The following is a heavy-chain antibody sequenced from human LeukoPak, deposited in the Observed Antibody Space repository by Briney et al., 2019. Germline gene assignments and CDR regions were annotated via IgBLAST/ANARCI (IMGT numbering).Heavy chain of an antibody. CDR1: GGSISSYY. V-gene: IGHV4-59*08. J-gene: IGHJ4*02. D-gene: IGHD1-26*01. Sequence: KPSETLSLTCTVSGGSISSYYWSWIRRPPGKGLEWIGYIYYSGSTNYNPSLKSRVTISVDTSKNQFSLKLSSVTAADTAVYYCARQGAVGATGSFDYWGQGTLVTVSS. CDR2: IYYSGST. CDR3: ARQGAVGATGSFDY.